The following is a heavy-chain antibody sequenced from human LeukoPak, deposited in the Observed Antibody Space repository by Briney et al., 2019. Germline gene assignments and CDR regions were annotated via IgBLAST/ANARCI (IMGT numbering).Heavy chain of an antibody. CDR3: ARPFYYDSNGGEGMDV. CDR1: GFTFTRFN. J-gene: IGHJ6*02. Sequence: PGGSLRLSCVASGFTFTRFNMNWVRQAPGKGLELVSSITTSGTYINYADSVKGRFTISRDNAKISLYLQMNSLRAEDTAVYYCARPFYYDSNGGEGMDVWGQGTTVTVSS. CDR2: ITTSGTYI. V-gene: IGHV3-21*06. D-gene: IGHD3-22*01.